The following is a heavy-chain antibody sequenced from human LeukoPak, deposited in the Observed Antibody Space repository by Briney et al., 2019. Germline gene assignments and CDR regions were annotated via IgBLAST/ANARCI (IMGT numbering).Heavy chain of an antibody. V-gene: IGHV3-21*01. Sequence: GGSLRLSCAASGFTFSSYSMNWVRQAPGKGLEWVSSISSSSSYIYYADSVKGRFTISRDNAKNSLYLQMNSLRAEDTAVYYCARGQLPLYYFDYWGQGTLVTVSS. CDR2: ISSSSSYI. CDR1: GFTFSSYS. J-gene: IGHJ4*02. D-gene: IGHD6-6*01. CDR3: ARGQLPLYYFDY.